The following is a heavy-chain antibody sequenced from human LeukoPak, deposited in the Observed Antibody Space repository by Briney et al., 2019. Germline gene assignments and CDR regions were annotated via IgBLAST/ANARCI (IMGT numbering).Heavy chain of an antibody. Sequence: GGSLRLSCVASGFTFSRSAMSWVRQAPGKGLEWVSSINDYGSTTYHADSVKGRFTISRDNSKNTLYLQMNSLRAEDTAVYYCAKDQSIVGATGGGYWGQGTLVTVSS. CDR2: INDYGSTT. D-gene: IGHD1-26*01. V-gene: IGHV3-23*01. CDR1: GFTFSRSA. CDR3: AKDQSIVGATGGGY. J-gene: IGHJ4*02.